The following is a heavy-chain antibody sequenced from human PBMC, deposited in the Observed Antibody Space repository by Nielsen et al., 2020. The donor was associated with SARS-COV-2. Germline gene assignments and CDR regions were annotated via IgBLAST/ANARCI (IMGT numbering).Heavy chain of an antibody. Sequence: GESLKISCAASGFSVSSHDMNWVRQAPGKGLQWVSLIYSDGSTKYADSVKGRFTISRDNSRNTVYLQMNSLRPEDTAVYYCARDAGIVGARYYFDYWGQGTLVTVSS. CDR3: ARDAGIVGARYYFDY. CDR1: GFSVSSHD. CDR2: IYSDGST. V-gene: IGHV3-53*01. J-gene: IGHJ4*02. D-gene: IGHD1-26*01.